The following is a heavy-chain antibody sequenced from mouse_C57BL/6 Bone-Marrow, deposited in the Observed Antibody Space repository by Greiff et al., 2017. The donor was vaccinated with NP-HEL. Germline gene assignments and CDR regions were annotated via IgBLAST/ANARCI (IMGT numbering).Heavy chain of an antibody. CDR1: GYTFTSYW. J-gene: IGHJ4*01. D-gene: IGHD3-2*02. CDR3: ARLGCYAMDY. Sequence: QVQLQQPGAELVMPGASVKLSCKASGYTFTSYWMHWVKQRPGQGLEWIGEIDPSDSYTNYNQKFKGKSTLTVDKSSSTAYMQLSSLTSEDSAVYYCARLGCYAMDYWGQGTSVTVSS. V-gene: IGHV1-69*01. CDR2: IDPSDSYT.